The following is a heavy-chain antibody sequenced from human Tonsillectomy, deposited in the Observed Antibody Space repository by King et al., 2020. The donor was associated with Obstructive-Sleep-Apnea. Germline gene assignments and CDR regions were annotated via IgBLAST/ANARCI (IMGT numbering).Heavy chain of an antibody. CDR3: AREDNSSTGGMDV. Sequence: VQLQESGPGLVKPSETLSLTCTVSGGSISSYYWSWIRQPPGKGLEWIGYIYYSGSTNYNPSLKSRVTISVDTSKNQFSLKLSSVTAADTAVYYCAREDNSSTGGMDVWGKGTTVTVSS. D-gene: IGHD4-23*01. CDR1: GGSISSYY. V-gene: IGHV4-59*01. J-gene: IGHJ6*04. CDR2: IYYSGST.